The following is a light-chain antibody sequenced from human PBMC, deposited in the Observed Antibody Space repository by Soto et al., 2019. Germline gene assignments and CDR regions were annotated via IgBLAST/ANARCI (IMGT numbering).Light chain of an antibody. CDR1: QSVSSSY. CDR3: QQRSNWRIT. CDR2: DAS. Sequence: EIVLTQSPGTLSLSPGERATLSCRASQSVSSSYLAWYQQKPGQAPRLLIYDASNRATGIPARFSGSGSGTDFTLTISSLEPEDFAVYYCQQRSNWRITFGQGTRLKIK. V-gene: IGKV3D-20*02. J-gene: IGKJ5*01.